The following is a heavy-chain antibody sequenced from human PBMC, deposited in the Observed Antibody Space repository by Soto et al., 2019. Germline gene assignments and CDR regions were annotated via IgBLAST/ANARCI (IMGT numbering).Heavy chain of an antibody. J-gene: IGHJ6*02. CDR3: AKGDATVYYFYGMDV. V-gene: IGHV3-66*01. D-gene: IGHD4-17*01. Sequence: GGSLRLSCAASGFTFSSYSMSWVRQAPGKGLEWGSVICSGGSTYYADSVKGRFTISRDNSKNTLYLQMNSLRAEDTAVYYCAKGDATVYYFYGMDVWGQGTTVTVSS. CDR2: ICSGGST. CDR1: GFTFSSYS.